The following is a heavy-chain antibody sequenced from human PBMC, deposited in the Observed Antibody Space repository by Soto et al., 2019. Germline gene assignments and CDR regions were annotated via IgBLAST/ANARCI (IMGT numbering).Heavy chain of an antibody. CDR3: ARVTTQDGLCDY. CDR1: GGTFSSYT. J-gene: IGHJ4*02. CDR2: IIPILGIA. Sequence: SVKVSCKASGGTFSSYTISWVRQAPGQGLERMGRIIPILGIANYAQKFQGRVTITADKSTSTAYMELSSLRSEDTAVYYCARVTTQDGLCDYWGQGTLVTVSS. V-gene: IGHV1-69*02. D-gene: IGHD2-21*01.